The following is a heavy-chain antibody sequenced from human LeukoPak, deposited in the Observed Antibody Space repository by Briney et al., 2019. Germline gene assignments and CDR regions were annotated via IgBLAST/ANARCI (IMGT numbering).Heavy chain of an antibody. D-gene: IGHD3-10*01. CDR2: INPNSGGT. CDR1: GYTFTGYY. V-gene: IGHV1-2*02. CDR3: ARGFGELGGGAFDI. J-gene: IGHJ3*02. Sequence: GASVKVSCKASGYTFTGYYMHWVRQAPGQGLEWMGWINPNSGGTNYAQKFQGRVTMTRDTSTSTAYMELSRLRSDDTAVYYCARGFGELGGGAFDIWGQGTMVTVSS.